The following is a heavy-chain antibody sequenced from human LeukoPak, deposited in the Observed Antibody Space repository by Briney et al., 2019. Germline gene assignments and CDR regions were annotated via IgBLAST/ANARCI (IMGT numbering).Heavy chain of an antibody. CDR2: INHSGST. Sequence: SETLSLTCAVYGGSFSGYYWSWIRQPPGKGLEWIGEINHSGSTNYNPSLKSRVTISVDTSKNQFSLKLSSVTAADTAVYYCARDAAAAAGANDAFDIWGQGTMVTVSS. CDR3: ARDAAAAAGANDAFDI. V-gene: IGHV4-34*01. CDR1: GGSFSGYY. J-gene: IGHJ3*02. D-gene: IGHD6-13*01.